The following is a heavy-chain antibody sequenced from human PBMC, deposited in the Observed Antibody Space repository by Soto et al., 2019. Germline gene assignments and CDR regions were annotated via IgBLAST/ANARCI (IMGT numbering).Heavy chain of an antibody. CDR3: AKATATSGGAFEI. D-gene: IGHD1-1*01. CDR1: GFICSSYD. CDR2: ILVGGST. V-gene: IGHV3-23*01. J-gene: IGHJ3*02. Sequence: HPGGSLRLSCAVSGFICSSYDMSWVRQAPGKGLEWVSTILVGGSTHYEDSVKGRFTISRDTSKSTVYLQMNSLTAGDTAFYYCAKATATSGGAFEIYGQGTMVTVSS.